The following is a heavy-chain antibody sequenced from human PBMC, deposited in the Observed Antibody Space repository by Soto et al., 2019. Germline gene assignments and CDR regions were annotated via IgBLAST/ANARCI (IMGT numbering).Heavy chain of an antibody. V-gene: IGHV1-2*02. CDR1: GYAFTGYY. Sequence: ASVKVSCKSSGYAFTGYYIHWVRQAPGQGLEWMGWINPNSGDTNYAQKFQGRVTMTRDTSFSTAYMELSSLRSDDTAVYYCATRYSYAHFWCQGTLVSVA. J-gene: IGHJ4*02. D-gene: IGHD5-18*01. CDR3: ATRYSYAHF. CDR2: INPNSGDT.